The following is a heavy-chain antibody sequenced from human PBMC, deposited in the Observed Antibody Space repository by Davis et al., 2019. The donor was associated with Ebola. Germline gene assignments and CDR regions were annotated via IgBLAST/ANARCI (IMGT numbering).Heavy chain of an antibody. CDR1: GYTFTAYW. D-gene: IGHD3-22*01. V-gene: IGHV5-51*01. CDR3: AKQESLYGSSDY. J-gene: IGHJ4*02. Sequence: PGGSLRLSCQPSGYTFTAYWIGWVRQTPAKGLEWMGIIYPGDSDTRYSPSFEGQVTISVDRSISTAYLQWSSLKASDTAMYYCAKQESLYGSSDYWGQGTLVTVSS. CDR2: IYPGDSDT.